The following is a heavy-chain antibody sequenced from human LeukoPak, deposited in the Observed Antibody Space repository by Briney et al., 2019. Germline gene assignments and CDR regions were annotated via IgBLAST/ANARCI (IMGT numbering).Heavy chain of an antibody. CDR2: IGTAGAP. D-gene: IGHD1-14*01. CDR1: VFTFSRHD. V-gene: IGHV3-13*05. Sequence: GGSLRLSCAASVFTFSRHDMHWVRHVIGKGLEWVSGIGTAGAPYYSDSVDGRFIVSRENDKNSLYLQMNSLRAGDTAVYYCARWGITIGNYGLDVWGQGTTVIVSS. J-gene: IGHJ6*02. CDR3: ARWGITIGNYGLDV.